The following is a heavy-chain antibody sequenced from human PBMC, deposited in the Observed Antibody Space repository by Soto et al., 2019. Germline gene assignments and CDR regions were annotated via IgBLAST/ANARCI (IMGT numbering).Heavy chain of an antibody. CDR3: ARDVDYGGQTWYFDL. J-gene: IGHJ2*01. V-gene: IGHV1-69*08. CDR1: GGTFSSYT. CDR2: IIPILGIA. D-gene: IGHD4-17*01. Sequence: QVQLVQSGAEVKKPGSSVKVSCKASGGTFSSYTISWVRQAPGQGLEWMGRIIPILGIANYAQKFQGRVTSXXEXSXXTAYMELSSLRSEETAVYYCARDVDYGGQTWYFDLWGRGTLVTVSS.